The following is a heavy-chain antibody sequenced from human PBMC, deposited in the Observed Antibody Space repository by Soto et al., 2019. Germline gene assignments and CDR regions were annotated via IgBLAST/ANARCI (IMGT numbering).Heavy chain of an antibody. CDR2: IYHSGST. D-gene: IGHD3-22*01. CDR3: ARGIYDSSGYKYNWFDP. V-gene: IGHV4-30-2*01. J-gene: IGHJ5*02. CDR1: GGSISSGGYS. Sequence: PSETLSLTCAVSGGSISSGGYSWSWIRQPPGKGLEWIGYIYHSGSTYYNPSLKSRVTISVDRSKNQFSLKLSSVTAADTAVYYCARGIYDSSGYKYNWFDPWGQGTLVTVSS.